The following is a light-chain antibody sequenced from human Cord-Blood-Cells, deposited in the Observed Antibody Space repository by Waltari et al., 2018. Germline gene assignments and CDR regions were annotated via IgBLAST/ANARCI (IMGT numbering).Light chain of an antibody. CDR2: DAS. CDR3: QQRSNWPPLT. V-gene: IGKV3-11*01. CDR1: QSVSSY. J-gene: IGKJ4*01. Sequence: EILLTQSPATMPFSPGDSVTLSFRASQSVSSYLAWYQQKPGQAPRLLIYDASNRATGIPARFSGSGSGTDFTLTISSLEPEDFAVYYCQQRSNWPPLTFGGGTKVEIK.